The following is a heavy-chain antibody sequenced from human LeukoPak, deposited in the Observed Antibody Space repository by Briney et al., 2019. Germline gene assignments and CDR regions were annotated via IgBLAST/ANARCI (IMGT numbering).Heavy chain of an antibody. J-gene: IGHJ6*03. CDR3: AKDAGGYYYYYMGV. D-gene: IGHD1-26*01. CDR2: ISWNSNTI. CDR1: GFIFDDYA. Sequence: GGSLRLSCAASGFIFDDYAMHWVREAPGKGLEWVSGISWNSNTIGYADSVKGRFTISRDNAKNSLYLRMNSLRAEDTALYYCAKDAGGYYYYYMGVWGKGTTVTISS. V-gene: IGHV3-9*01.